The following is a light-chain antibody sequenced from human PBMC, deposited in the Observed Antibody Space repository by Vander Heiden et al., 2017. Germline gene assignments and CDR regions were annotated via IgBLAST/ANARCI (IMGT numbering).Light chain of an antibody. CDR2: GTS. CDR3: QQYGNSPPGLT. V-gene: IGKV3-20*01. Sequence: EIVLTQSPGPVSLSPGERATPSCGASESVSSGFLAWYQHKPGQAPRLLIYGTSTRATGVPDRFSGSGSGTDFTLDISRLEPEDFAVYYCQQYGNSPPGLTFGGRTKVEIK. CDR1: ESVSSGF. J-gene: IGKJ4*01.